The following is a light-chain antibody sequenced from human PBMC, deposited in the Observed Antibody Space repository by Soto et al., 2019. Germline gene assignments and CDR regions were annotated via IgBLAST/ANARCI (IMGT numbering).Light chain of an antibody. CDR2: DAS. CDR1: QSISNW. J-gene: IGKJ5*01. V-gene: IGKV1-5*01. Sequence: DIQMTQSPSTLSASVGDRVTITCRASQSISNWLAWYQQKPGRAPKLLIYDASNLEAGVPSRFSGSGSGTDFTLTISSLQPEDVATYYCQKYNSAPLTFGQGTRLEIK. CDR3: QKYNSAPLT.